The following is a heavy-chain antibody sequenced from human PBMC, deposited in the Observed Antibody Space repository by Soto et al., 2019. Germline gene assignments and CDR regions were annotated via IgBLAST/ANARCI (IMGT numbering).Heavy chain of an antibody. CDR3: AKFRGRGLYGMDV. J-gene: IGHJ6*02. D-gene: IGHD3-10*01. V-gene: IGHV3-23*01. Sequence: GESLKISCAASGFTFSSYAMSWVRQAPGKGLEWVSAISGSGGSTYYADSVKGRFTISRDNSKNTLYLQMNSLRAEDTAVYYCAKFRGRGLYGMDVWGQGTTVTVSS. CDR2: ISGSGGST. CDR1: GFTFSSYA.